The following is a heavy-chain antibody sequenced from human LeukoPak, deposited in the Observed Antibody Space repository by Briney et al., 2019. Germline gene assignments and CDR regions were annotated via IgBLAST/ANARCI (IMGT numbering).Heavy chain of an antibody. CDR1: GGSISSSSYY. J-gene: IGHJ6*03. CDR3: ARYYLRGYYYYMDV. D-gene: IGHD3-10*01. Sequence: PSETLSLTCTVSGGSISSSSYYWGWIRQPPGKGLEWIGSIYYSGSTYYNPSLKSRVTISVDTSKNQFSLKLSSVTAADTAVYFCARYYLRGYYYYMDVWGKGTTVTVSS. CDR2: IYYSGST. V-gene: IGHV4-39*01.